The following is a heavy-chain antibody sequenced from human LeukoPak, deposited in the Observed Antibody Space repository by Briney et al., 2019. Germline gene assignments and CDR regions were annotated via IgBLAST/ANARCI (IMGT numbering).Heavy chain of an antibody. V-gene: IGHV1-2*02. D-gene: IGHD6-19*01. CDR1: GYTFTGYI. J-gene: IGHJ4*02. CDR3: ARALGMAVAGSAGY. Sequence: GASVKVSCKASGYTFTGYIIHWVRQAPGQGLEWMGWINPNTGGTTIAQKFQGRVTMTRDTSISTAYMELSSLRSDDTAVYYCARALGMAVAGSAGYWGQGTLVTVSS. CDR2: INPNTGGT.